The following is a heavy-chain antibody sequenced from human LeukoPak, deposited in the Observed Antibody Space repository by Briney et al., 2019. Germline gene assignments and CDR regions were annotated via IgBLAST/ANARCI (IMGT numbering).Heavy chain of an antibody. J-gene: IGHJ4*02. CDR3: ARGGYYDSSGYYSIFFDY. D-gene: IGHD3-22*01. CDR2: IYYSGST. Sequence: SETLSLTCTVSGGSISSYYWCWIRQPPGKGLEWIGYIYYSGSTNYNPSLKSRVTISVDTSKNQFSLKLSSVTAADTAVYYCARGGYYDSSGYYSIFFDYWGQGTLVTVSS. CDR1: GGSISSYY. V-gene: IGHV4-59*01.